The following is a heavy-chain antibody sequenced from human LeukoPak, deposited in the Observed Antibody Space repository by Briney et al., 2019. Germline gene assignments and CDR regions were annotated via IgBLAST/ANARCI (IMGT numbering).Heavy chain of an antibody. J-gene: IGHJ3*02. CDR1: GFTFSSYA. CDR2: ISGSGGST. CDR3: AKEGGDSGSYSDFPDAFDI. V-gene: IGHV3-23*01. Sequence: PGGSLRLSCAASGFTFSSYAMSWVRQAPGKGLEWVSAISGSGGSTYYADSVKGRFTISRDNSKNTLYLQMNSLRAEDTAVYYCAKEGGDSGSYSDFPDAFDIWGQGTMVTVSS. D-gene: IGHD1-26*01.